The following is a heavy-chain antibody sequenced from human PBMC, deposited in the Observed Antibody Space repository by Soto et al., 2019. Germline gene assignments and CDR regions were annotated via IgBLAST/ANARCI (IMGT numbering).Heavy chain of an antibody. Sequence: SLRLSCAASGFTFSSYEMDWARQAPGKVLEWVSYISSSGSTIYYADSVKVRFTISRDNAKNSLYLQMNSLRAEDTAVYYCARDRYSSGWFDYYYYGMDVWGQGTTVTVSS. D-gene: IGHD6-19*01. J-gene: IGHJ6*02. CDR2: ISSSGSTI. CDR3: ARDRYSSGWFDYYYYGMDV. CDR1: GFTFSSYE. V-gene: IGHV3-48*03.